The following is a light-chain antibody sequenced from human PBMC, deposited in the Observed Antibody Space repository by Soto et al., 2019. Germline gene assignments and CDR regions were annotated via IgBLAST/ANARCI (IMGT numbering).Light chain of an antibody. CDR3: QQYTSPPWT. V-gene: IGKV3-20*01. J-gene: IGKJ1*01. Sequence: EIVLTQSPGTLSLSPEERATLSCRASQSVPGNYLAWLQQKPGQAPRVLIYGVSMRATGIPDRFSGSGSGTDFTLTISRLEPEDFAVYFCQQYTSPPWTLGQGTKVETK. CDR2: GVS. CDR1: QSVPGNY.